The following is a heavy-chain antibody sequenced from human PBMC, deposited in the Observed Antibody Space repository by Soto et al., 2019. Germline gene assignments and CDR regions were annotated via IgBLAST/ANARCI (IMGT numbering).Heavy chain of an antibody. Sequence: QVQLVKSGAEVKKPGASVTVSCKASGGTFSSYAISWVRQAPGQGLEWMGGIIPIFGTANYAQKFQGRVTITADKSTSTAYMDLSSLSSEDKAVYYCAIWERGDFDYWGQGTLVTVSS. CDR2: IIPIFGTA. V-gene: IGHV1-69*06. D-gene: IGHD1-26*01. J-gene: IGHJ4*02. CDR3: AIWERGDFDY. CDR1: GGTFSSYA.